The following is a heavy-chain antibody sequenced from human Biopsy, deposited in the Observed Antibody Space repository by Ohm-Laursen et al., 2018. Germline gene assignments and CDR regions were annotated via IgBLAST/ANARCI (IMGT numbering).Heavy chain of an antibody. CDR1: GFTFSSFW. J-gene: IGHJ4*02. CDR2: IKHDGSEK. D-gene: IGHD2-15*01. Sequence: GSLRLSCTASGFTFSSFWMSWVRQAPGKGLEWVANIKHDGSEKNYVDSVKGRFTISRDNAKNSLLLQMNRLRVEDTAVYYCARAYSRGDYWGQGTLVTVSS. CDR3: ARAYSRGDY. V-gene: IGHV3-7*01.